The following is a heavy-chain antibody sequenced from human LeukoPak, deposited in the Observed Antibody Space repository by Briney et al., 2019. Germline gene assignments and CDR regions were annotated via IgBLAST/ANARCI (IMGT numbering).Heavy chain of an antibody. V-gene: IGHV1-2*02. Sequence: ASVNVSYKPSVYTFTDYYMHSVRQAPGQGLECMGWINPNNGGTNYAQKFQGRVTMTRDTSITTGYMELGRLRSDDTAVYYCARVRGGNNYHFDYWGQGTLVTVSS. CDR3: ARVRGGNNYHFDY. CDR1: VYTFTDYY. CDR2: INPNNGGT. D-gene: IGHD1-26*01. J-gene: IGHJ4*02.